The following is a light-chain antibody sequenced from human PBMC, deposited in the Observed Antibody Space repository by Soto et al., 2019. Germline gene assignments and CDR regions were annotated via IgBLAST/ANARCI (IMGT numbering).Light chain of an antibody. CDR2: DDN. V-gene: IGLV3-21*02. Sequence: SYELTQPPSVSVAPGQTARITCGGNNIGSTSVHWYQQRPGQAPVLVVYDDNDRPSGIPERFSGSNSENTATLTITRVEAGDEADYYCQVWNITTDHYGFGTGSKVTVL. CDR1: NIGSTS. CDR3: QVWNITTDHYG. J-gene: IGLJ1*01.